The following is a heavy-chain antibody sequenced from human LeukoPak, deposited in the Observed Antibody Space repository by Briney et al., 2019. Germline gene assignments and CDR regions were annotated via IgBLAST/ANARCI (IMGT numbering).Heavy chain of an antibody. V-gene: IGHV3-15*01. CDR3: TTNVADIWPYCFDY. CDR2: VKSKTEGGAT. J-gene: IGHJ4*02. D-gene: IGHD3-9*01. Sequence: GWSLRLSCAVSGVTFRNVWMSWVRQAPGKGLEWVGRVKSKTEGGATEYPAPVKGRFTVSRDDSKYTVYQQMNSLTTEDTAVYYCTTNVADIWPYCFDYWGQGTLVTVSS. CDR1: GVTFRNVW.